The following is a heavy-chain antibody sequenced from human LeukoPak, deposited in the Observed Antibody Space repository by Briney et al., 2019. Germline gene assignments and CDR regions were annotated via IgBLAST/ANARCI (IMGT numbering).Heavy chain of an antibody. J-gene: IGHJ4*02. CDR1: GFTFSSYT. V-gene: IGHV3-30-3*01. D-gene: IGHD3-10*01. Sequence: PGRSLRLSCAASGFTFSSYTMHWVRQAPGKGLEWVAVISYDGSNKYYADSVKGRFTISRDNSKYTLNLQMNSLRGEDTALYYRARRGTVLDYWGQGTLVTVSS. CDR2: ISYDGSNK. CDR3: ARRGTVLDY.